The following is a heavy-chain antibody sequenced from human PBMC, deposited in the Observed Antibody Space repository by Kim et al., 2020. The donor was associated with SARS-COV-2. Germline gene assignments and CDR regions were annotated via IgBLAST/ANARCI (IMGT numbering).Heavy chain of an antibody. CDR1: GYTFTGYH. J-gene: IGHJ3*01. V-gene: IGHV1-2*02. D-gene: IGHD7-27*01. CDR2: VNPSSGGT. Sequence: ASVKVSCKPSGYTFTGYHMHWVRQAPGQGLEWMGWVNPSSGGTNYAQKFQGRVPMTRDTSISTAYMELSRLRSDDTAVYYCTGPLGHDTFDVWGQGTMVTVSS. CDR3: TGPLGHDTFDV.